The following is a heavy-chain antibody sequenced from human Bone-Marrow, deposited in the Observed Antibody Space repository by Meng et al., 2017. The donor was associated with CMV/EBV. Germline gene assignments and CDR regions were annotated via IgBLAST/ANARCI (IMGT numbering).Heavy chain of an antibody. D-gene: IGHD4-17*01. CDR3: AHSAVTFPLDY. CDR2: ISWDDDA. Sequence: ILVMESGQRHMNPRLSLARTCACCGLSLHPGGVGVVCIRQTSGNDLVWLAIISWDDDARYSPSLKSRLTITKDTSKSQVVLTMTNMDPVDTATYYCAHSAVTFPLDYWVQGTLVTVSS. V-gene: IGHV2-5*02. J-gene: IGHJ4*02. CDR1: GLSLHPGGVG.